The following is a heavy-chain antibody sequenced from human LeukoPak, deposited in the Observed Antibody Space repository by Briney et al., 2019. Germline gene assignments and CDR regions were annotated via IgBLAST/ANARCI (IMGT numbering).Heavy chain of an antibody. CDR2: ISSSSSYI. J-gene: IGHJ4*02. D-gene: IGHD3-10*01. V-gene: IGHV3-21*01. CDR1: GFTFSSYS. Sequence: KSGGSLRLSCAASGFTFSSYSMNWVRQAPGKGLEWVSSISSSSSYIYYADSVKGRFTISRDNAKNSLYLQMNSLRAEDTAVYYCARDGSGSYSFDYWGQGTLVTVSS. CDR3: ARDGSGSYSFDY.